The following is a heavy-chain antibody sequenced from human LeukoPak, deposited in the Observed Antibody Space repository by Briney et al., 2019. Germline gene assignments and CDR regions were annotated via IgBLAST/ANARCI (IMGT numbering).Heavy chain of an antibody. D-gene: IGHD2-15*01. CDR3: AREAKDLCAFDI. Sequence: PGGSLRLSCAASGFTFSSYWMHWVRQAPGKGLVWVSRINSDGSSTSYADSVKGRFTISRDNAKNTLYLQMNSLRAEDTAVYYCAREAKDLCAFDIWGQGTMVTVSS. CDR2: INSDGSST. CDR1: GFTFSSYW. V-gene: IGHV3-74*01. J-gene: IGHJ3*02.